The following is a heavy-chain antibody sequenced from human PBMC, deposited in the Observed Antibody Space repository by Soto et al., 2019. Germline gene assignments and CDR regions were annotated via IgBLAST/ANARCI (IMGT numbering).Heavy chain of an antibody. V-gene: IGHV3-48*02. J-gene: IGHJ3*02. D-gene: IGHD3-10*01. CDR3: ARDAKTRGGHNDAFDI. CDR2: ISSGSGTI. Sequence: GGSLRLSCAASGFTFSSYSMNWVRQAPGKGLEWVSYISSGSGTIYYADSVKGRFTISRDNAENSLYLQMNSLTDEDTAVYYCARDAKTRGGHNDAFDIWGQGTLVTVSS. CDR1: GFTFSSYS.